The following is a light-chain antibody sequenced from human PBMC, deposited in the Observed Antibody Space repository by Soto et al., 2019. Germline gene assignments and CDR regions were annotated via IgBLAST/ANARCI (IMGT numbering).Light chain of an antibody. CDR3: QQYGSSPST. Sequence: EIVLTQSPGTLSLSPGERAILSCRASQSVSSNYLAWYQQKLGQAPRLLIYGASSRATGIPDKFSGSGSGTDFTLTISRLEPEDFAVYFCQQYGSSPSTFGPGTKVDIK. J-gene: IGKJ3*01. CDR1: QSVSSNY. CDR2: GAS. V-gene: IGKV3-20*01.